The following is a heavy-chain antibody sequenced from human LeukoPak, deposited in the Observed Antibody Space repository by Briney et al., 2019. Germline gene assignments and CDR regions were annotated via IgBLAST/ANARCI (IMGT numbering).Heavy chain of an antibody. CDR3: ARDTIVVVPAAIRENWFDP. J-gene: IGHJ5*02. Sequence: SVKVSCKASGGTFSSYAMSWVRQAPGQGLEWMGAIIPIFGTANYAQKFQGRVTITTDESTSTAYIELSSLRSEDTAVYYCARDTIVVVPAAIRENWFDPWGQGTLVTVSS. D-gene: IGHD2-2*02. V-gene: IGHV1-69*05. CDR1: GGTFSSYA. CDR2: IIPIFGTA.